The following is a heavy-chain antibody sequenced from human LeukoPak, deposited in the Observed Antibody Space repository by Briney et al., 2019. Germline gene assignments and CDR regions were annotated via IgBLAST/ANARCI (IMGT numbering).Heavy chain of an antibody. CDR3: ARDRGWYDY. J-gene: IGHJ4*02. CDR2: IKQGGSEK. V-gene: IGHV3-7*03. Sequence: SGGSLRLSCADSGFTFSSYWMSWVRQAPGKGLEWVANIKQGGSEKYYVDSVKGRFTISRDNAKNSLYLQMNSLRVEDTAVYYCARDRGWYDYWGQGTLVTVSS. CDR1: GFTFSSYW. D-gene: IGHD6-19*01.